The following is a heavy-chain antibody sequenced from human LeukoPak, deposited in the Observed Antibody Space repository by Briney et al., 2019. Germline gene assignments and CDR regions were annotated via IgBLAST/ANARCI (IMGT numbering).Heavy chain of an antibody. V-gene: IGHV3-33*01. CDR2: IWYDGTNK. J-gene: IGHJ4*02. D-gene: IGHD3-10*01. CDR1: GFTFSSYG. Sequence: GGSLRLSCAASGFTFSSYGMHWVRQAPGKGLEWVAVIWYDGTNKYYADSVKGRFTISRDKSKNTLDLQMNSLRVEDTAVYYCARDPGPTLVRGVISYFDYWGQGTLVTVSS. CDR3: ARDPGPTLVRGVISYFDY.